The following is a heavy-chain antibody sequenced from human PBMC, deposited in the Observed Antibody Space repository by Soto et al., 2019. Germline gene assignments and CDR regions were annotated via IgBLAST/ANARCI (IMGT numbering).Heavy chain of an antibody. V-gene: IGHV3-30-3*01. CDR1: GFTFINNA. Sequence: QVQLLESGGGVVRPGRSLRLSCEDSGFTFINNAMHWVRQAPGKGLEWVAFMLSDGSNEYYADSVKGRFTISRDNSKKTLFLQMNSLRTEDTAVYYCARDRKYYFDYWGQGTLVTVSS. CDR3: ARDRKYYFDY. J-gene: IGHJ4*02. CDR2: MLSDGSNE.